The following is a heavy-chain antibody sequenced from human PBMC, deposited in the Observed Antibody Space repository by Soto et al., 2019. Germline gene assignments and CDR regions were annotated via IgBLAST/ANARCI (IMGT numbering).Heavy chain of an antibody. J-gene: IGHJ4*02. CDR3: ARGSGWYGEYFDY. CDR2: ISYDGSNK. D-gene: IGHD6-19*01. CDR1: GFTFSSYA. Sequence: GGSLRLSCAASGFTFSSYAMHWVRQAPGKGLEWVAVISYDGSNKYYADSVKGRFTISRDNAKNTLYLQMNSLRAEDTAVYYCARGSGWYGEYFDYWGQGTLVPVSP. V-gene: IGHV3-30-3*01.